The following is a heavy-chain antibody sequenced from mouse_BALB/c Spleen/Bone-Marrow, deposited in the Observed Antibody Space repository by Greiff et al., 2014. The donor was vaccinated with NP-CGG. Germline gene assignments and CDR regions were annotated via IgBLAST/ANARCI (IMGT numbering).Heavy chain of an antibody. CDR2: IYPGTGSI. CDR3: TRSGYVMDY. CDR1: GYTFTSYW. J-gene: IGHJ4*01. D-gene: IGHD3-1*01. V-gene: IGHV1S22*01. Sequence: LQQSGSELVRPGASVKLSCKASGYTFTSYWMHWVKQRPGQGLEWLGSIYPGTGSINYDEKFKSKATLTVDTSSSTAYMQLSSLTSEGSAVYYCTRSGYVMDYWGQGTSVTVSS.